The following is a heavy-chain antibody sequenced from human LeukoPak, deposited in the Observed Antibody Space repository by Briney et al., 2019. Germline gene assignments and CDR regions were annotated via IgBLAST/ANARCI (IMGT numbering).Heavy chain of an antibody. J-gene: IGHJ4*02. CDR2: IYYSGST. D-gene: IGHD3-22*01. Sequence: SETLSLTCTVSGGSISSYYWSWIRQPPGKGLEWIGYIYYSGSTNYNPSLESRVTISVDTSKNQFSLKLSSVTAADTAVYYCARHGRGIKPSSGYPFDYWGQGTLVTVSS. V-gene: IGHV4-59*08. CDR3: ARHGRGIKPSSGYPFDY. CDR1: GGSISSYY.